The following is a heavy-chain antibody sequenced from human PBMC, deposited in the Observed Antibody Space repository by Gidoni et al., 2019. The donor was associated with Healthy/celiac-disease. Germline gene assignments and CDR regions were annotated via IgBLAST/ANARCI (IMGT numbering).Heavy chain of an antibody. CDR2: IWYDGSNK. CDR3: ARDRLYDSTPLGEYFQH. J-gene: IGHJ1*01. CDR1: GFHFRSYG. Sequence: QVQLVESGGGVVQPGRSLRLSCAASGFHFRSYGMHWVRQAPGKGLEWVAVIWYDGSNKYYADSVKGRFTISRDNSKNTLYLQMNSLRAEDTAVYYCARDRLYDSTPLGEYFQHWGQGTLVTVSS. V-gene: IGHV3-33*01. D-gene: IGHD3-22*01.